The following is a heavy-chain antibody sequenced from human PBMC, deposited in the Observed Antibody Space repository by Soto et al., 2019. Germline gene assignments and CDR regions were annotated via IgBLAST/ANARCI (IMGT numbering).Heavy chain of an antibody. CDR2: ISPDNGNT. V-gene: IGHV1-18*01. J-gene: IGHJ6*02. D-gene: IGHD5-12*01. Sequence: QVKLVQSGGEVKKPGASVKVSCKASGYTFTIYGINWVRQAPGQGLEWMGWISPDNGNTNYAQKLQGRVTMTTDTSTSTAYMELRSLRSDDTAVSYCARALGYSGYAGMDVWGQGTTVTVSS. CDR1: GYTFTIYG. CDR3: ARALGYSGYAGMDV.